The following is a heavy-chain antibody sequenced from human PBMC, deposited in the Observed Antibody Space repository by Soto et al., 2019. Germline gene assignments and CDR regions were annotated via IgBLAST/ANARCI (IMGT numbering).Heavy chain of an antibody. CDR2: ISAYNGNT. J-gene: IGHJ6*03. CDR3: ARVPLLDIVVVPATTSDYYYYMDV. Sequence: ASVKVSCKASGYTFTSYGISWVRPAPGQGLEWMGWISAYNGNTNYAQKLQGRVTMTTDTSTSTAYMELRSLRSDDTAVYYCARVPLLDIVVVPATTSDYYYYMDVWGKGTTLTGSS. D-gene: IGHD2-2*01. V-gene: IGHV1-18*01. CDR1: GYTFTSYG.